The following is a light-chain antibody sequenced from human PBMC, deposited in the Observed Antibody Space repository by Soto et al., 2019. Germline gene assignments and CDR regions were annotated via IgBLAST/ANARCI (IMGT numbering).Light chain of an antibody. V-gene: IGLV2-14*01. CDR2: EVS. CDR1: SNDVGGYNY. Sequence: QSALTQPASVSGSPGQSITISCTGTSNDVGGYNYVSWYQHHPGKAPKLMIYEVSDRPSGVSNRFSGSKSGNTASLTISGLQAEDEADYHCSSYTGSNIRYVFGTGTKVTVL. J-gene: IGLJ1*01. CDR3: SSYTGSNIRYV.